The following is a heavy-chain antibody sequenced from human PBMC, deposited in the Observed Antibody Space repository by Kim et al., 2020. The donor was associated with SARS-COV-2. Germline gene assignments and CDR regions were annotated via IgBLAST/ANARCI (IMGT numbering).Heavy chain of an antibody. CDR1: GLTVSSNY. D-gene: IGHD3-3*01. V-gene: IGHV3-66*02. CDR2: IYSGGST. Sequence: GGSLRLSCAASGLTVSSNYMSWVRQAPGKGLEWVSVIYSGGSTYYADSVKGRFSISRDNSKNTLYLQMNSLRAEDTAVYYCARGGGYYDFWSGYPIDAFDIWGQGTMVTVSS. CDR3: ARGGGYYDFWSGYPIDAFDI. J-gene: IGHJ3*02.